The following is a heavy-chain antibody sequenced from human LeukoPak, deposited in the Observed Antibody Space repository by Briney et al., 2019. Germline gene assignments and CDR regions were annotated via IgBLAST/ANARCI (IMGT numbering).Heavy chain of an antibody. CDR2: ISGSGGST. D-gene: IGHD2-15*01. V-gene: IGHV3-23*01. CDR3: AKDGRSGGSCFRDY. CDR1: GFTFSSYA. Sequence: GGPLRLSCAASGFTFSSYAMSWVRQAPGKGLEWVSAISGSGGSTYYADSVKGRFTISRDNSKNTLYLQMNSLRAEDKAVYYCAKDGRSGGSCFRDYWGQGTLVNGSS. J-gene: IGHJ4*02.